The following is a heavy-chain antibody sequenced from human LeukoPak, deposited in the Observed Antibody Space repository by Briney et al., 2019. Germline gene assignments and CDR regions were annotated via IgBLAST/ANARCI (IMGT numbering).Heavy chain of an antibody. D-gene: IGHD4-17*01. CDR1: GGSFSGYY. J-gene: IGHJ4*02. V-gene: IGHV4-34*01. Sequence: SETLSLTCAVYGGSFSGYYWSWIRQPPGKGLAWIGEINHSGSTNYNPSLKSRVTISVDTSKNQFSLKLSSVTAADTAVYYCARDSRVALKPYGDYCPLDYWGQGTLVTVSS. CDR3: ARDSRVALKPYGDYCPLDY. CDR2: INHSGST.